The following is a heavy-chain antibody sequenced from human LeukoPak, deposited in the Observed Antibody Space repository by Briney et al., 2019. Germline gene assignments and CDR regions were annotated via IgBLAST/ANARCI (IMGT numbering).Heavy chain of an antibody. J-gene: IGHJ4*02. CDR1: GFTFSRYG. CDR2: IWYDGSNK. CDR3: ARSIIGVGVRHFFDY. D-gene: IGHD3-3*01. Sequence: GGSLRLSCAASGFTFSRYGMPWVRQAPGKGLEWVAVIWYDGSNKYSADSVKGRFTISRDNSKNTLYLQMNSLRAEDTAVYYCARSIIGVGVRHFFDYWGPGTLVTVSS. V-gene: IGHV3-33*01.